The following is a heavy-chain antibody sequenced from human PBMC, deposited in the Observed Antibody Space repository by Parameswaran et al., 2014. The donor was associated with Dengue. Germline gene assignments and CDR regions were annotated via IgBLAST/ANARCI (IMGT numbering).Heavy chain of an antibody. V-gene: IGHV4-59*01. CDR1: AISSA. CDR3: ARSNPVAGTILALVDAFDI. CDR2: IYYSGST. Sequence: AISSARWIRQPPGKGLEWIGYIYYSGSTNYNPSLKSRVTISVDTSKNQFSLKLSSVTAADTAVYYCARSNPVAGTILALVDAFDIWGQGTTVTVSS. D-gene: IGHD6-19*01. J-gene: IGHJ3*02.